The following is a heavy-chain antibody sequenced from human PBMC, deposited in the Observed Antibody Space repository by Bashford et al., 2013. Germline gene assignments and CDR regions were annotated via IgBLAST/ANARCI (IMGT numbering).Heavy chain of an antibody. Sequence: TLVLHLALSLDGALPAVILTTGAGSGRARPGDGDVEVDWVGIYGEWGRSIIITPSKSRVTISLDTSRNQFSLKLNSVTAADTAVYYCARSLSCDNCGHYNFDSWGQGTLVTVSS. V-gene: IGHV4-61*02. CDR3: ARSLSCDNCGHYNFDS. J-gene: IGHJ4*02. CDR2: IYGEWGRS. D-gene: IGHD3-22*01. CDR1: DGALPAVILTT.